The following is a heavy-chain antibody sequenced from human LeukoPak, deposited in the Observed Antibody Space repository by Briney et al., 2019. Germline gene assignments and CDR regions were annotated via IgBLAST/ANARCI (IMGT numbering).Heavy chain of an antibody. D-gene: IGHD3-10*01. CDR3: ARDGMVYYGSGSSGAFDI. J-gene: IGHJ3*02. Sequence: PGGSLRLSCAASGFTFSSYWMHWVRQAPGKGLVWVSRINSDGSSTSYADSVKGRFTISRDNAKNTLYLQMNSLRAEDTAVYYCARDGMVYYGSGSSGAFDIWGQGTMVTVSS. CDR1: GFTFSSYW. CDR2: INSDGSST. V-gene: IGHV3-74*01.